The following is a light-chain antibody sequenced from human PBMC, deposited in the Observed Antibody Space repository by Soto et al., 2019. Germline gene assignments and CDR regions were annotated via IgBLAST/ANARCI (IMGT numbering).Light chain of an antibody. CDR1: QSVSSNY. Sequence: EIVLTQSPATLSLSPGERAALSCGASQSVSSNYLAWYQQKPGLAPRLLIYDASRRATGIPDRFSGSGSGADFILSISRLEPEDFAVYYCQQYGSSPPQTFGQGTKVDIK. CDR3: QQYGSSPPQT. V-gene: IGKV3D-20*01. J-gene: IGKJ1*01. CDR2: DAS.